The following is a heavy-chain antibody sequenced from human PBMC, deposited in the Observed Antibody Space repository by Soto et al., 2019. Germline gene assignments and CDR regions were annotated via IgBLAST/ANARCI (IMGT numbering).Heavy chain of an antibody. CDR3: ARRANNWFDP. V-gene: IGHV5-51*01. CDR1: GYYFATYW. CDR2: IYPGDSDT. J-gene: IGHJ5*02. Sequence: GESLKISCTTSGYYFATYWIAWVRQMPGKGLEWMGIIYPGDSDTKYSPSFQGHVTISADKSISTAYLQWNSLKASDTAIYYCARRANNWFDPWGQGTLVTVSS.